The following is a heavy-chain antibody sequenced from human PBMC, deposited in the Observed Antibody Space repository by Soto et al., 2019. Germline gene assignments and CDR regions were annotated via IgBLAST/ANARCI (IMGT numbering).Heavy chain of an antibody. CDR3: ARAVRYCSGGSCYLADY. CDR1: GFTFSSYS. D-gene: IGHD2-15*01. V-gene: IGHV3-48*02. CDR2: ISSSSSTI. J-gene: IGHJ4*02. Sequence: GGSLRLSCAAFGFTFSSYSMNWVRQAPGKGLEWVSYISSSSSTIYYADSVKGRFTIYRDNAKNSLYLQMNSLRDEDTAVYYCARAVRYCSGGSCYLADYWGQGTLVTVSS.